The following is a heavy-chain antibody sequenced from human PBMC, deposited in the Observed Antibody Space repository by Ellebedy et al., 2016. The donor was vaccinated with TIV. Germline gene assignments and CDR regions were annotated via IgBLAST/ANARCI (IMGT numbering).Heavy chain of an antibody. V-gene: IGHV1-24*01. Sequence: AASVKVSCKVSGYTLTELSMHWVRQAPGKGLEWMGGFDPEDGETIYAQKFQGRVTMTEDTSTDTAYMELSSLRSEDTAVYYCARSSFGSGYYGSIDYWGQGTLVTVSS. J-gene: IGHJ4*02. CDR3: ARSSFGSGYYGSIDY. D-gene: IGHD3-3*01. CDR2: FDPEDGET. CDR1: GYTLTELS.